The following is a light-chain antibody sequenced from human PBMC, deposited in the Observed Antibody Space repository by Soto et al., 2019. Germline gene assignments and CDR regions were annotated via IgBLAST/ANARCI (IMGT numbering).Light chain of an antibody. CDR1: SSDVGGYDF. CDR2: EVS. J-gene: IGLJ2*01. Sequence: QSVLTQPPSASGSPGQSVTISCTGTSSDVGGYDFVSWYQQHPGKAPKLMIYEVSKRPSGVPDRFSGSKCGNTASLTVSGLQAEDEADYYCTSYAGSKNVVFGGGTKLTVL. V-gene: IGLV2-8*01. CDR3: TSYAGSKNVV.